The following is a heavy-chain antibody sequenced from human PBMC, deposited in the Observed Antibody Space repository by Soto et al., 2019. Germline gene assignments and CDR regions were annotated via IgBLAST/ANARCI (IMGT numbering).Heavy chain of an antibody. D-gene: IGHD5-12*01. CDR1: GFTFSSYA. V-gene: IGHV3-23*01. Sequence: GGSLRLSCAASGFTFSSYAISWVRQAPGKGLEWVSAISGSGGSTYYADSVKGRFTISRDNSKNTLYLQMNSLRAEDTAVYYCAKDPGDGYTFDYWGQGTLVTVSS. CDR3: AKDPGDGYTFDY. J-gene: IGHJ4*02. CDR2: ISGSGGST.